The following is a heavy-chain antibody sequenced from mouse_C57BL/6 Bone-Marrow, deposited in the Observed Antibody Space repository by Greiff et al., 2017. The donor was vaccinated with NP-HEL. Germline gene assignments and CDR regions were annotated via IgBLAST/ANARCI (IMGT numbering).Heavy chain of an antibody. CDR1: GYSFTGYY. Sequence: SGPELVKPGASVKISCKASGYSFTGYYMNWVKQSPEKSLEWIGEINPSTGGTTYNQKFKAKATLTVDKSSSTAYMQRKSRTSEDSAVYYCARQTGNYFDYWGQGTTLTVSS. CDR3: ARQTGNYFDY. V-gene: IGHV1-42*01. J-gene: IGHJ2*01. D-gene: IGHD4-1*01. CDR2: INPSTGGT.